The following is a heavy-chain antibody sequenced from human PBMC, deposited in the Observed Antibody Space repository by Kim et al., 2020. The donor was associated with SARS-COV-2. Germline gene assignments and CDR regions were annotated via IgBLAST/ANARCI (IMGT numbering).Heavy chain of an antibody. D-gene: IGHD2-21*02. CDR3: AKGGGGNSVLPRGVPES. Sequence: GGSLRLSCGTSGFTFRSYARNWVRQAPGKGLEWVSDISGSGDVSNYAHSVKGRFTISRDNAKSTLNLQMNSLRVEDTAVYYCAKGGGGNSVLPRGVPESWGQGTLVSVS. CDR2: ISGSGDVS. V-gene: IGHV3-23*01. J-gene: IGHJ5*02. CDR1: GFTFRSYA.